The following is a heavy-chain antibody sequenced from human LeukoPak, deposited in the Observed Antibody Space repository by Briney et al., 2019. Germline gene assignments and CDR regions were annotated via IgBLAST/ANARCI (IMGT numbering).Heavy chain of an antibody. D-gene: IGHD2-15*01. CDR2: ISGGGGYT. V-gene: IGHV3-23*01. CDR3: AKDGVAANERNYFGC. CDR1: GFTFSSYV. J-gene: IGHJ4*02. Sequence: PGGSLRLSCAASGFTFSSYVMSWVRQAPGKGLEWVSAISGGGGYTYYADSVKGRFTISRDNSKNTLYLQMNSLRAEDTAVYYCAKDGVAANERNYFGCWGQGTLVTVSP.